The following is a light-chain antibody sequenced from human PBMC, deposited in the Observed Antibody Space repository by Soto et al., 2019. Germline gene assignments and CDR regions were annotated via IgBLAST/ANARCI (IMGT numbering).Light chain of an antibody. CDR3: QQFNV. CDR2: DAS. Sequence: DIVMTQSPLSLPVTPGEPASISCRSSQSLLHSNGYNYLDWYLQKPGKAPKLLIYDASSLESGVPSRFSGSGSGTDFTLTISSLQPEDFATYYCQQFNVFGGGTKVDIK. J-gene: IGKJ4*01. CDR1: QSLLHSNGYNY. V-gene: IGKV2-28*01.